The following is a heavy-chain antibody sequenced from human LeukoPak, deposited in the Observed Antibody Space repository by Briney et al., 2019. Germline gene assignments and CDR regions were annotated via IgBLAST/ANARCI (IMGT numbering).Heavy chain of an antibody. D-gene: IGHD6-6*01. Sequence: SVKVSCKASGGTFSSYAISRVRQAPGQGLEWMGGIIPIFGTANYAQKFQGRVTITADESTSTAYMELSSLRSEDTAVYYCARDRGIAARPLGFDYWGQGTLVTVSS. CDR3: ARDRGIAARPLGFDY. CDR1: GGTFSSYA. CDR2: IIPIFGTA. V-gene: IGHV1-69*13. J-gene: IGHJ4*02.